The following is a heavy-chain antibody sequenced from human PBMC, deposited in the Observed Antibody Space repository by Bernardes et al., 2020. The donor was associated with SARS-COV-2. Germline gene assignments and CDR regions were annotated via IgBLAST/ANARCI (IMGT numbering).Heavy chain of an antibody. CDR1: GFTFSSYG. D-gene: IGHD4-17*01. CDR2: TRNKANSYTT. J-gene: IGHJ3*02. CDR3: ARVDYWNAFDI. Sequence: GGSLSRSCAASGFTFSSYGMHWVRQAPGKGLEWVGRTRNKANSYTTEYAVSVKGRFTISRDDSKNSLYLQMNSLETEDTAVYYCARVDYWNAFDIWGQGTVVTVSS. V-gene: IGHV3-72*01.